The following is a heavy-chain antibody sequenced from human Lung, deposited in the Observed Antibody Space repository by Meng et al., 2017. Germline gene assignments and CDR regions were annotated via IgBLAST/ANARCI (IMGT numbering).Heavy chain of an antibody. CDR3: ARGPTTMAHDFDY. D-gene: IGHD4-11*01. J-gene: IGHJ4*02. Sequence: VRLHQWGAGLLKPSEPLSPTCVVSGGSFSDYYWSWIRQPPGKGLEWIGEINHSGSTNYNPSLESRATISVDTSQNNLSLKLSSVTAADSAVYYCARGPTTMAHDFDYWGQGTLVTVSS. V-gene: IGHV4-34*01. CDR1: GGSFSDYY. CDR2: INHSGST.